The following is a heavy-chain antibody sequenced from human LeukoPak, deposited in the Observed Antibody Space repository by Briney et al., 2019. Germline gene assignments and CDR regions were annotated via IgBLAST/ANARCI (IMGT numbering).Heavy chain of an antibody. CDR2: ISSSSSTI. Sequence: GGSLRLSCAASGFTFSSYSMNWVRQAPGKGLEWVSYISSSSSTIYYADSVKGRFTISRDNAKNSLYLQMNSLRAEDTAVYYCVREYCSGGACYNDYWGQGTLVTVSS. CDR1: GFTFSSYS. D-gene: IGHD2-15*01. CDR3: VREYCSGGACYNDY. V-gene: IGHV3-48*04. J-gene: IGHJ4*02.